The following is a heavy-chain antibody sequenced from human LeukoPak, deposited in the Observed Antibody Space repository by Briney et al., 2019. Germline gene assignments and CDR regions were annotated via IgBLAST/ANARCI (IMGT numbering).Heavy chain of an antibody. CDR3: AKSGPLSHSSGYYRPSYYYYYMDV. V-gene: IGHV3-23*01. CDR1: GFTFSSYA. CDR2: ISGSGCST. Sequence: GGSLRLSCAASGFTFSSYAMSWVRQAPGKALEGVSAISGSGCSTYYADSLKRRFTISRDNSKNTLYLQLHSLRAEDTAVYYCAKSGPLSHSSGYYRPSYYYYYMDVWGEGTTVTVSS. J-gene: IGHJ6*03. D-gene: IGHD3-22*01.